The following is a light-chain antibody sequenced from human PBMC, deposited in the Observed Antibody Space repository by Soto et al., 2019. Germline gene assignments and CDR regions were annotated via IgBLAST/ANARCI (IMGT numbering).Light chain of an antibody. CDR1: SSDVGASNY. V-gene: IGLV2-14*01. Sequence: QSVLTQPASVSGSPGQSITISCTGTSSDVGASNYVSWYQHHPGKAPKLLIYEVRNRPSGVSDRFSGSKSGNTASLTISGLQAEDEADYYCSSFRRSNTLVFGGGTKLTVL. J-gene: IGLJ2*01. CDR2: EVR. CDR3: SSFRRSNTLV.